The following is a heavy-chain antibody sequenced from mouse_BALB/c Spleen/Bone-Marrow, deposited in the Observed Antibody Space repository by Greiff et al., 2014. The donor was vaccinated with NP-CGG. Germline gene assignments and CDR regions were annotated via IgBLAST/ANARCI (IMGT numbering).Heavy chain of an antibody. Sequence: VQLQQSGPELEKPGASVKISCKASGYSFTDSNMNWVKQSNGKNLEWIGNIDPYYGGTSYSQKFMGKATLTVDKSSSTAYMQLRSLTSEDSAVYYCAKKDYGSSSFDYWGQGTTLTVSS. J-gene: IGHJ2*01. CDR3: AKKDYGSSSFDY. V-gene: IGHV1-39*01. CDR2: IDPYYGGT. CDR1: GYSFTDSN. D-gene: IGHD1-1*01.